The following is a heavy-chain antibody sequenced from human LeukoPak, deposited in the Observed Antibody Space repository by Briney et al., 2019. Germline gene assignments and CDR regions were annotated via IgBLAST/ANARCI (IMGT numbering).Heavy chain of an antibody. CDR3: ARNGRVRRVVKDLFEY. CDR2: INPSGGST. D-gene: IGHD3-10*01. Sequence: ASVKVSCKASGYTFTSYYMHWVRQAPGQGLEWMGIINPSGGSTSYAQKFQGRVTMTRDMSTSTVYMELSSLRSEDTAVYYYARNGRVRRVVKDLFEYWGQGTLVAVSS. V-gene: IGHV1-46*01. J-gene: IGHJ4*02. CDR1: GYTFTSYY.